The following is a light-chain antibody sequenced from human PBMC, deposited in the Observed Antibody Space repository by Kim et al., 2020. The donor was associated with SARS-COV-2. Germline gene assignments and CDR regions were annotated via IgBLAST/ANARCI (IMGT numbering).Light chain of an antibody. CDR2: DVS. CDR1: SSDVGSYDF. Sequence: QSALTQPASVSGSPGQSITISCTRTSSDVGSYDFVAWYQHHPDKAPKLMLFDVSKRPSGVSNRFSGSKSGNTASLTISGLQAEDEADYYCSSYTSSNINYVFGTGTKVTVL. V-gene: IGLV2-14*03. J-gene: IGLJ1*01. CDR3: SSYTSSNINYV.